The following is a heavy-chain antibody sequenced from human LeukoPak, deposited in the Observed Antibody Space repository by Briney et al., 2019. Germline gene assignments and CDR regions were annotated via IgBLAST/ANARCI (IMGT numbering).Heavy chain of an antibody. CDR3: ARQSGGNDPNQVGVVQDV. D-gene: IGHD4-23*01. V-gene: IGHV3-53*01. Sequence: GGSLRLCCAASGFTVSSNYMSWVRQAPGKGLEWVSVIYSGGSTYYADSVKGRFTISRDNSKNTLYLQMNSLRAEDTAVYYCARQSGGNDPNQVGVVQDVWGQGTTVTVSS. CDR1: GFTVSSNY. J-gene: IGHJ6*02. CDR2: IYSGGST.